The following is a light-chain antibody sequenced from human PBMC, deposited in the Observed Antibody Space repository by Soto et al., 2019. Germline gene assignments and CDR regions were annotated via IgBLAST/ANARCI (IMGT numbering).Light chain of an antibody. Sequence: QSVPTQPASVSGSPGQSIAISCTGTSSDVGGYNYVSWYQQHPGKAPKLMIYDVSSRPSGVSDRFSGSKSGNTASLTISGLQAEDESDYYCSSYTSSSTLVFGGGTKLTVL. CDR3: SSYTSSSTLV. CDR1: SSDVGGYNY. V-gene: IGLV2-14*01. CDR2: DVS. J-gene: IGLJ2*01.